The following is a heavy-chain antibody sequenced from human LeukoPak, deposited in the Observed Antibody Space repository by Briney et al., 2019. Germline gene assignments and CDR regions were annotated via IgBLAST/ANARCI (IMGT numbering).Heavy chain of an antibody. CDR3: ARGGGSYEY. J-gene: IGHJ4*02. D-gene: IGHD2-15*01. V-gene: IGHV3-7*01. CDR2: IKQGGSEK. CDR1: GFTFSCSW. Sequence: SGGSLRLSCAASGFTFSCSWMSWVRQAPGKGLEWVANIKQGGSEKYYVDSVKGRFTISRHNAKNSLYLQMNSLRAEDTAVYYCARGGGSYEYWGQGTLVTVSS.